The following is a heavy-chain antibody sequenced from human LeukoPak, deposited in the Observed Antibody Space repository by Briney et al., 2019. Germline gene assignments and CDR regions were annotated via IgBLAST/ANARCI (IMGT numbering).Heavy chain of an antibody. J-gene: IGHJ4*02. CDR2: ISYDGSNK. CDR1: GFTFXSYA. V-gene: IGHV3-30*04. Sequence: XXASGFTFXSYAMHWVRQAPGKGLEWVAVISYDGSNKYYADSVKGRFTISRDNSKNTLYLQMNSLRAEDTAVYYXXXXXXXXXXPXXXXDYWGQXTXVTVSS. CDR3: XXXXXXXXXPXXXXDY.